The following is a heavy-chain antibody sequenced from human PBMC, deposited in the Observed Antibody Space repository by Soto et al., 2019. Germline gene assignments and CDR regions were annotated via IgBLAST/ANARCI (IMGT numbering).Heavy chain of an antibody. CDR1: GVSVSSNRAA. CDR3: ARDMVRDSYAMDV. CDR2: TYYGSKWYN. V-gene: IGHV6-1*01. D-gene: IGHD2-15*01. J-gene: IGHJ6*02. Sequence: SQTLSLTCAGSGVSVSSNRAAWNWIREWPSRGLEWLGRTYYGSKWYNDYAVSVKSRITSNPDTSKNQVSLQLNSVTPEDTAVYSCARDMVRDSYAMDVWGPGTRVTVSS.